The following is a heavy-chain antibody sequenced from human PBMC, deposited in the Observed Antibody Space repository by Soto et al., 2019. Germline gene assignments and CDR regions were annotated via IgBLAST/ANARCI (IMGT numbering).Heavy chain of an antibody. CDR1: GGSISGSY. CDR2: VYYTGST. V-gene: IGHV4-59*01. D-gene: IGHD6-19*01. J-gene: IGHJ4*02. Sequence: QVQLQESGPGLVKPSETLSLTCSVSGGSISGSYWSWIRQSPGKGLEWLGYVYYTGSTNYSPSLRSRVSISVDTSKNEFSLRLSSVTAADTAVYFCARSVAVPGAHIDYWGQGTQDTVSS. CDR3: ARSVAVPGAHIDY.